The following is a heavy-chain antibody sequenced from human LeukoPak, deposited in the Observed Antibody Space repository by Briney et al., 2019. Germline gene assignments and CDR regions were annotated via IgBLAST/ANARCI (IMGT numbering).Heavy chain of an antibody. Sequence: ASVTVSCKASGYTFTGYYMHWVRQAPGQGLEWMRGINPNSGGTNDAQKFQGRVTMTRDTSISTAYMELSRLRSDDTVVYYCARADEKRWLDDYWGQGPLVTVSS. D-gene: IGHD4-23*01. J-gene: IGHJ4*02. CDR3: ARADEKRWLDDY. CDR1: GYTFTGYY. V-gene: IGHV1-2*05. CDR2: INPNSGGT.